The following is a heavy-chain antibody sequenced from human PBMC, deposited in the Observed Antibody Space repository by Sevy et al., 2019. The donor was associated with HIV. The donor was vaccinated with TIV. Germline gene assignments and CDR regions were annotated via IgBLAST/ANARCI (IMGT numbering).Heavy chain of an antibody. V-gene: IGHV1-18*01. CDR2: ISDYNGYT. J-gene: IGHJ6*02. D-gene: IGHD3-10*01. CDR3: AREGYYYRSGTYRPPNYYGMDV. CDR1: GYTFSSYG. Sequence: ASVKVSCKASGYTFSSYGISWVRQAPGQGLEWMGWISDYNGYTNYAHKFQGRVTMSTETSTRTAYMELRSLRSDDTAVYFCAREGYYYRSGTYRPPNYYGMDVWGQVTAVTVSS.